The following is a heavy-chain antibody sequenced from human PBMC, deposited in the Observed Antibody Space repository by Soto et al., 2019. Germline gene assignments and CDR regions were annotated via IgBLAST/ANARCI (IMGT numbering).Heavy chain of an antibody. Sequence: GSLRLSCTVSGGSISSYYWSWIRQPPGKGLEWIGYIYYSGSTNYNPSLKSRVTISVDTSKNQFSLKLSSVTAADTAVYYCARAEGDCSGGSCYANWFDPWGQGTLVTVSS. CDR1: GGSISSYY. V-gene: IGHV4-59*01. CDR3: ARAEGDCSGGSCYANWFDP. D-gene: IGHD2-15*01. CDR2: IYYSGST. J-gene: IGHJ5*02.